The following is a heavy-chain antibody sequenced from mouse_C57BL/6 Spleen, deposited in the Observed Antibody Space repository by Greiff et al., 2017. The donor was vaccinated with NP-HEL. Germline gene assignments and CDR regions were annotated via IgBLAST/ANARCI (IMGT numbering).Heavy chain of an antibody. CDR2: ISSGSSTI. Sequence: EVMLVESGGGLVKPGGSLKLSCAASGFTFSDYGMHWVCQAPEKGLEWVAYISSGSSTIYYADTVKGRFTISRDNAKNTLFLQMTSLRSEDTAMYYFARPGIYYGNAWFAYWGQGTLVTVSA. D-gene: IGHD2-1*01. J-gene: IGHJ3*01. CDR1: GFTFSDYG. V-gene: IGHV5-17*01. CDR3: ARPGIYYGNAWFAY.